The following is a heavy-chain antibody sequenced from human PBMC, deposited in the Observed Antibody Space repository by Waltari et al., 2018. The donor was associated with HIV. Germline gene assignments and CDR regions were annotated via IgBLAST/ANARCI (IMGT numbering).Heavy chain of an antibody. Sequence: EVQLVESGGGSVQPGGSLRLSCTVSGFTFSRSWMTWVRQAPGRGLEGVGNIKEDGRERSYVEAVKGRFIISRDNAKNSLFLQMYGLGAEDTGVYYCARLQWATQNLDFWGQGTLVTVSS. CDR1: GFTFSRSW. CDR3: ARLQWATQNLDF. CDR2: IKEDGRER. J-gene: IGHJ4*02. V-gene: IGHV3-7*01. D-gene: IGHD6-19*01.